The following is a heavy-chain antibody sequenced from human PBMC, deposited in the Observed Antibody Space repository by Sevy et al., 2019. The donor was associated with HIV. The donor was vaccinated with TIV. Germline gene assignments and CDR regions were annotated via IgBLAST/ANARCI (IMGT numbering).Heavy chain of an antibody. Sequence: AISGSGGSTYYADSVKGRFTISRDNSKNTLYLQMNSLRAEDTAVYYCAKAISSHYYYYGMDVWGQGTTVTVSS. J-gene: IGHJ6*02. D-gene: IGHD6-6*01. V-gene: IGHV3-23*01. CDR2: ISGSGGST. CDR3: AKAISSHYYYYGMDV.